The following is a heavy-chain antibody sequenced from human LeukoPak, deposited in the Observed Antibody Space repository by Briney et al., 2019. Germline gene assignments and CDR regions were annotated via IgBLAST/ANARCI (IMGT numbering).Heavy chain of an antibody. J-gene: IGHJ4*02. CDR1: GGSITSYY. Sequence: SETLSLTCTVSGGSITSYYWNWIRQPPGKGLEWIGYIYYSGSTNYNPSLKSRVTISVDTSKNQFSLKLSSVTAADTAVYYCARYRRDSSGWYEYDYWGQGTLVTVSS. V-gene: IGHV4-59*01. CDR2: IYYSGST. CDR3: ARYRRDSSGWYEYDY. D-gene: IGHD6-19*01.